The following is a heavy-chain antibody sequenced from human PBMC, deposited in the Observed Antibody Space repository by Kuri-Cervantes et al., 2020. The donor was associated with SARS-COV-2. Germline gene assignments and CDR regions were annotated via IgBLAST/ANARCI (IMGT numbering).Heavy chain of an antibody. D-gene: IGHD1-26*01. V-gene: IGHV3-23*01. CDR2: IGGSGGST. Sequence: GESLKISCAASGFTFSSYPMSWVRQAPGKGLEWVSAIGGSGGSTYYADSVKGRFTISRDNSKNTLYLQMNSLRGEDTALYYCVRALGAAEADFWGRGTLVTVSS. J-gene: IGHJ4*02. CDR3: VRALGAAEADF. CDR1: GFTFSSYP.